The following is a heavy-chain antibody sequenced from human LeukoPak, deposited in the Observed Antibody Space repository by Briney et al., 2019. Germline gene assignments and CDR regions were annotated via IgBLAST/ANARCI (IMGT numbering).Heavy chain of an antibody. J-gene: IGHJ5*02. D-gene: IGHD6-19*01. Sequence: GASVKVSCKASGYTFTSYGITWVRQAPGQGLEWMGRIIPIFGTANYAQKFQGRVTITTDESTSTAYMELSSLRSEDTAVYYCARSISYSSGHWFDPWGQGTLVTVSS. CDR3: ARSISYSSGHWFDP. V-gene: IGHV1-69*05. CDR1: GYTFTSYG. CDR2: IIPIFGTA.